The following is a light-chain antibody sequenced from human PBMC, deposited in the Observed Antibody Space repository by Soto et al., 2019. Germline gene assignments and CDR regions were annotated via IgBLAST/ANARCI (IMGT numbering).Light chain of an antibody. J-gene: IGLJ1*01. CDR2: DVT. V-gene: IGLV2-14*03. CDR1: SSDIGYYNR. Sequence: QSALTQPASVSGSPGQSIAITCAGTSSDIGYYNRVSWYQQHPGTAPKLIIYDVTSRPSGVSNRFFGSRSGNTASLSISGLQAEDEADYYCSAYTVSSTDVFGSGTKLTVL. CDR3: SAYTVSSTDV.